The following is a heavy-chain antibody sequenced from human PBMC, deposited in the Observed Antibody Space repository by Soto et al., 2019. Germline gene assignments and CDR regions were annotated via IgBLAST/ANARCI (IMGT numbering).Heavy chain of an antibody. Sequence: GGSLRLSCAASGFTFSSYGMHWVRQAPGKGLEWVAVIWYDGSNKYYADSVKGRFTISRDNSKNTLYLQMNSLRAEDTAVYYCARTGSTGVYGMDVWGQGTTVTVSS. V-gene: IGHV3-33*01. D-gene: IGHD2-8*02. CDR3: ARTGSTGVYGMDV. J-gene: IGHJ6*02. CDR1: GFTFSSYG. CDR2: IWYDGSNK.